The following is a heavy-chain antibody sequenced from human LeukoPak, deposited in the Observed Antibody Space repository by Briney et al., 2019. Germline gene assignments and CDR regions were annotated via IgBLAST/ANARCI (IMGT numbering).Heavy chain of an antibody. J-gene: IGHJ5*02. V-gene: IGHV3-23*01. CDR1: GFTFSSYA. CDR2: ISGSSGST. Sequence: GGSLRLSCAASGFTFSSYAMSWVRQAPGKGLEWVSGISGSSGSTDYADSVKGRFTISRDNSKNTLYLQMNSLRAEDTAVYYCARDRSVTTGSGWFDPWGQGTLVTVSS. D-gene: IGHD4-17*01. CDR3: ARDRSVTTGSGWFDP.